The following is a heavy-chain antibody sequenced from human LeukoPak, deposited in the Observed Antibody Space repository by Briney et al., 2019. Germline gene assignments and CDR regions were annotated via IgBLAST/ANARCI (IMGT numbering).Heavy chain of an antibody. V-gene: IGHV4-34*01. CDR3: ARGSSIYCSSTSCYTGVIRN. CDR2: INHSGST. Sequence: SETLSLTCAVYGGSFSGYYWSWIRQPPGKGLEWIGEINHSGSTNYNPSLKRRVTISVDTSKNQFSLKLSSVTAADTAVYYCARGSSIYCSSTSCYTGVIRNWGQGTLVTVSS. J-gene: IGHJ4*02. CDR1: GGSFSGYY. D-gene: IGHD2-2*02.